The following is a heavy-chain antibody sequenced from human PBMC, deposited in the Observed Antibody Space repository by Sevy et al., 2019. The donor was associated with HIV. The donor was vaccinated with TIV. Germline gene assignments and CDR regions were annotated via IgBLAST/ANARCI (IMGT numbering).Heavy chain of an antibody. D-gene: IGHD3-10*01. CDR1: GFTFSSYG. CDR2: ISYDGSNK. J-gene: IGHJ3*02. V-gene: IGHV3-30*03. Sequence: GGSLRLSCAASGFTFSSYGMHWVRQAPGKGLEWVAVISYDGSNKYYADSVKGRFTISRDNSKNTLYLQMNSLGAEDTAVYYCASKPTELFLGAFDIWGQGTMVTVSS. CDR3: ASKPTELFLGAFDI.